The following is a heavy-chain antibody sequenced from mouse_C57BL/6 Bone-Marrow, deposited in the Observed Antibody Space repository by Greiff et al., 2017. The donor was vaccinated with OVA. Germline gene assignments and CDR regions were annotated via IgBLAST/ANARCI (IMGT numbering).Heavy chain of an antibody. CDR2: IYPGSGNT. CDR3: ARTPYYYGSSYWYFDV. Sequence: LQESGPELVKPGASVKISCKASGYTFTDYYINWVKQRPGQGLEWIGWIYPGSGNTKYNEKFKGKATLTVDTSSSTAYMQLSSLTSEDSAVYFCARTPYYYGSSYWYFDVWGTGTTVTVSS. V-gene: IGHV1-84*01. D-gene: IGHD1-1*01. CDR1: GYTFTDYY. J-gene: IGHJ1*03.